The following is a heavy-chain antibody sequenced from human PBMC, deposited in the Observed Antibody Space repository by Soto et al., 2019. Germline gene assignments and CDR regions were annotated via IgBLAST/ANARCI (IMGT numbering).Heavy chain of an antibody. CDR2: ISRSSSTI. J-gene: IGHJ4*02. V-gene: IGHV3-48*01. CDR1: GFTFNNYI. Sequence: PGGSLRLSCAASGFTFNNYIMNWVRQAPGRGLEWVSYISRSSSTIYYADSVKGRFTISRDNAKNSLYLQMNSLRAEDTAVYYCAARDCSDDSCYPKAFDYWGQGTLVTVAS. D-gene: IGHD2-15*01. CDR3: AARDCSDDSCYPKAFDY.